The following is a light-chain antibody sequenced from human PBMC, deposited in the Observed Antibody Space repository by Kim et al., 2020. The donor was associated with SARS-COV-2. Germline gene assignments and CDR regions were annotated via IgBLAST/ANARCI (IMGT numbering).Light chain of an antibody. Sequence: EIVMTQSPATLSVSPGERATLSCRASQSVTSNLAWYQQKPGQAPRVLIYGASTRASGIPGRFSGSGSGTDFTLTISSLQSEDFAVYYCQQFNNWPHTLGQGTKLEI. CDR3: QQFNNWPHT. V-gene: IGKV3-15*01. CDR1: QSVTSN. J-gene: IGKJ2*01. CDR2: GAS.